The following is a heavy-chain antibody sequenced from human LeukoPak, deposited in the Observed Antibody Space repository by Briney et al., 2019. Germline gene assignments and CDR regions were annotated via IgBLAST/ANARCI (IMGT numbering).Heavy chain of an antibody. CDR2: IKQDANEK. Sequence: GGSLRLSCAASGFIFTDYFMSWVRQAPGKGLEWVANIKQDANEKNYVDSVKGRFTISRDNAKNSLYLQMNSLRAEDTAVYYCARDISPQLVVDNWGQGTLVTVSS. J-gene: IGHJ4*02. CDR3: ARDISPQLVVDN. CDR1: GFIFTDYF. D-gene: IGHD6-6*01. V-gene: IGHV3-7*03.